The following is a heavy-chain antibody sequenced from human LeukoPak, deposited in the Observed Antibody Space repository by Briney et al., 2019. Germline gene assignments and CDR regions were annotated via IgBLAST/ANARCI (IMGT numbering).Heavy chain of an antibody. Sequence: GRSLRLSCAASGFSFRSYGIHWVRQAPGKGLEWVAVIWYDGSKKYYADSVKGRFTISRDNSKNTLYLQMDSLRAEDTAVYYCARENTMVRGVTLYYFDYWGQGTLVTVSS. CDR2: IWYDGSKK. J-gene: IGHJ4*02. CDR3: ARENTMVRGVTLYYFDY. V-gene: IGHV3-33*01. CDR1: GFSFRSYG. D-gene: IGHD3-10*01.